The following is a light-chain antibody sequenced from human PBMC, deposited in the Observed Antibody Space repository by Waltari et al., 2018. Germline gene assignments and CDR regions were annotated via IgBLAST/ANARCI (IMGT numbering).Light chain of an antibody. V-gene: IGLV2-11*01. J-gene: IGLJ1*01. CDR3: FSYAGSSTYV. Sequence: QSALTQPRSVSGSPGQSVTISCSGTSSAVGGYNSVSWYQQHPGHAPKVMIYEVTKRPSGVPDRVSGSKSGDTASLTISWLQTEDEADYYCFSYAGSSTYVFGTGTEVTVL. CDR1: SSAVGGYNS. CDR2: EVT.